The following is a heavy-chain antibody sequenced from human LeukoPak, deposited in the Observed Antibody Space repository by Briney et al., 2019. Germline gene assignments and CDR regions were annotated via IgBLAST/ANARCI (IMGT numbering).Heavy chain of an antibody. Sequence: GGSLRLSCAASGFTFSSYWMNWVRQAPGKGLEWVANINQDGSGKNYVDSVRGRFIISRGNAENSLYLQMNSLRAEDTAVYYCARDAFGTGSNWGQGTLVTVSS. J-gene: IGHJ4*02. CDR1: GFTFSSYW. V-gene: IGHV3-7*03. D-gene: IGHD3-16*01. CDR3: ARDAFGTGSN. CDR2: INQDGSGK.